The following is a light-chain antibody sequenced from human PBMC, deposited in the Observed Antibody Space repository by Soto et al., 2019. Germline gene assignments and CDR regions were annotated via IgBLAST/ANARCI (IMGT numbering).Light chain of an antibody. V-gene: IGLV2-14*03. CDR2: DVN. J-gene: IGLJ2*01. CDR3: TSWTTSTTMI. CDR1: SXXIGAYNF. Sequence: QSALTQPAXVSXXPXXXXXISXXGTSXXIGAYNFVSWYQQHPGKAPKLMLYDVNIRPSGVSNRFSGSKSGNTASLTISGLQAEDEADYYCTSWTTSTTMIXXGGTKLTVL.